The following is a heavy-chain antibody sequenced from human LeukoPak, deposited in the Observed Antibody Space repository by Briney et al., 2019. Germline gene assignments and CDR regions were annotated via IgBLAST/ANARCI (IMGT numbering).Heavy chain of an antibody. CDR3: AREPQY. V-gene: IGHV3-30-3*01. Sequence: GGSLRLSCAASGFTFSSYAMHWVRQAPGKGLEWVAVISYDGSNKYYADSVKGRFTISRDNSKNTLYLQMNSLRPDDTAVYYCAREPQYWGQGTLITVPS. J-gene: IGHJ4*02. CDR1: GFTFSSYA. CDR2: ISYDGSNK.